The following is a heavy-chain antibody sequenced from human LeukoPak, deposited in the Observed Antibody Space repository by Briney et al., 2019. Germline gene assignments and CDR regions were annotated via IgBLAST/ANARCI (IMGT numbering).Heavy chain of an antibody. CDR3: AIVRGSYHFHY. J-gene: IGHJ4*02. V-gene: IGHV3-48*01. CDR1: GFTFSGYS. Sequence: PGGTLRLSCAASGFTFSGYSMNWVRQAPGKGLEWVSYITSSSSAIYYADSVKGRFTISRDNAKNSLYLQMNSLRAEDTAVYYCAIVRGSYHFHYWGQGTLVTVSS. CDR2: ITSSSSAI. D-gene: IGHD1-26*01.